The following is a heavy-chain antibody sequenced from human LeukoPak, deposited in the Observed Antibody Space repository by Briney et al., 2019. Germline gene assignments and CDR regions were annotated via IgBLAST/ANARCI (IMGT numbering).Heavy chain of an antibody. CDR3: ATIKRGNIYGYFDF. CDR1: GGSISSHY. V-gene: IGHV4-59*11. CDR2: MYDSVRT. D-gene: IGHD5-18*01. Sequence: SETLSLTCTVPGGSISSHYWSWIRQPPGKGLEWIGYMYDSVRTKDDPSLKSRVTLSADTSKNQFSLRLSSVTAADTAVYYCATIKRGNIYGYFDFWGQGILVTVSS. J-gene: IGHJ4*02.